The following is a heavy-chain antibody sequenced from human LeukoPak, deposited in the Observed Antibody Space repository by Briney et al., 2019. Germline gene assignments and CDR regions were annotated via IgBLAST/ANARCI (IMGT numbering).Heavy chain of an antibody. V-gene: IGHV3-43D*03. CDR1: GFTFDDYA. CDR3: AKVGNRYCSSTSCYFDY. D-gene: IGHD2-2*01. Sequence: HPGGSLRLSCAASGFTFDDYAMHWVRQAPGKGLEWVSLISWDGGSTYYADSVKGRFTISRDNSKNSLYLQMNSLRAEDTALYYCAKVGNRYCSSTSCYFDYWGQGTLVTVSS. CDR2: ISWDGGST. J-gene: IGHJ4*02.